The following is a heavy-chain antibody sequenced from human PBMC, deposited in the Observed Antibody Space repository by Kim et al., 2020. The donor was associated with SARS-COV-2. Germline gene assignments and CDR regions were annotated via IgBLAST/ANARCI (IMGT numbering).Heavy chain of an antibody. CDR1: GYTFTGYY. D-gene: IGHD6-13*01. V-gene: IGHV1-2*02. CDR2: INPNSGGT. Sequence: ASVKVSCKASGYTFTGYYMHWVRQAPGQGLEWMGWINPNSGGTNYAQKFQGRVTMTRDTSISTAYMELSRLRTDDTAVYYCARDFSSSWYGDDAFDIWGQGTMVTFSS. J-gene: IGHJ3*02. CDR3: ARDFSSSWYGDDAFDI.